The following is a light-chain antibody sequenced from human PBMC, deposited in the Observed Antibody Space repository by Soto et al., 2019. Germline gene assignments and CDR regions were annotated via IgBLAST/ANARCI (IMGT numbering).Light chain of an antibody. CDR2: DAS. Sequence: DIQMTQSPSTLSASVGDGVTITCRASQNISVWLAWYQQRPGKAPKFLIYDASSLETGVPSRFSGSGSATEFSHTIRSLQPDDFETYYCQQYDSTSPTFGQGTKLEIK. CDR3: QQYDSTSPT. CDR1: QNISVW. J-gene: IGKJ2*01. V-gene: IGKV1-5*01.